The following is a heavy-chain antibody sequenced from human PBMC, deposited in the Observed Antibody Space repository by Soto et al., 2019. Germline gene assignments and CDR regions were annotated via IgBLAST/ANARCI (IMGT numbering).Heavy chain of an antibody. CDR2: IYYSGST. V-gene: IGHV4-59*08. J-gene: IGHJ4*02. D-gene: IGHD3-22*01. CDR3: ARTPNLDSSGYYFDY. CDR1: GGSISSYY. Sequence: SETLSLTCTVSGGSISSYYWSWIRQPPGKGLEWIGYIYYSGSTNYNPSLKSRVTISVDTSKNQFSLKLSSVTAADTAVYYCARTPNLDSSGYYFDYWSQGTLVTVSS.